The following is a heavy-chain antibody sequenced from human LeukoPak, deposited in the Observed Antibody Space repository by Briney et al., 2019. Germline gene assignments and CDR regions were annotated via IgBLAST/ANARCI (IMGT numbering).Heavy chain of an antibody. CDR1: GYTFTGYY. D-gene: IGHD3-16*02. V-gene: IGHV1-2*02. J-gene: IGHJ4*02. Sequence: ASVKVSCKASGYTFTGYYIHWVRQAPGQGLEWMGWINPDSGGTNYVQKFQGRVTMTGDTSISTAYMELSRLRSDDTAVYYCARGYDYVWGSYRLDYWGQGTLVTVSS. CDR3: ARGYDYVWGSYRLDY. CDR2: INPDSGGT.